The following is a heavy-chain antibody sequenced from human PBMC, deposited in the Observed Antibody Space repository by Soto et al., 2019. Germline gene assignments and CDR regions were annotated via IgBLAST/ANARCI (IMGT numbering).Heavy chain of an antibody. CDR3: AKANGMDV. V-gene: IGHV3-30*18. CDR1: GFTFSSYG. J-gene: IGHJ6*02. Sequence: QVQLVESGGGVVQPGRSLRLSCAASGFTFSSYGMHWVRQAPGKGLEWVAVISYAGSKKYYADYVKGRFTISRDNSKDTLYLEMNSLRAEDTAVYYCAKANGMDVWGQGTTVAVSS. CDR2: ISYAGSKK.